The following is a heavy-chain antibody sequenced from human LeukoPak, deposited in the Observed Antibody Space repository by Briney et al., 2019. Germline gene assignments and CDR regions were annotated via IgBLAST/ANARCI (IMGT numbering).Heavy chain of an antibody. D-gene: IGHD5-24*01. CDR1: GYSFTSYW. CDR3: ARTPWLQRYYFDY. CDR2: IYPGDSDT. Sequence: GESLKISCKGSGYSFTSYWIGWVRQMPGEGLEWMGIIYPGDSDTRYSPSFQGQVTISADKSISTAYLQWSSLKASDTAMYYCARTPWLQRYYFDYWGQGTLVTVSS. J-gene: IGHJ4*02. V-gene: IGHV5-51*01.